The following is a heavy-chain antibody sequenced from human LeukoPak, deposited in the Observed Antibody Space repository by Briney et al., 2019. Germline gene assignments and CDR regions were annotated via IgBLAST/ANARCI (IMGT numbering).Heavy chain of an antibody. CDR2: ISFDGTNK. Sequence: GGSLRLSCAASGFSLSNYAMHWVRQAPGKGLEWVAVISFDGTNKYYADSVKGRSTISRDNSENTLHLQMNSLRAEDTAVYFCVREVAVSGTENGAFNVWGPGTTVTVSS. CDR3: VREVAVSGTENGAFNV. CDR1: GFSLSNYA. J-gene: IGHJ6*02. D-gene: IGHD6-19*01. V-gene: IGHV3-30-3*01.